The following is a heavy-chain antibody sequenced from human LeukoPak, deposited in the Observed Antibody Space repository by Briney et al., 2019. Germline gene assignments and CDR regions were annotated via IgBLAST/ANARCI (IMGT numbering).Heavy chain of an antibody. CDR2: IYYSGST. D-gene: IGHD3-22*01. CDR1: GVSISSSSYY. J-gene: IGHJ4*02. CDR3: ARRDSRVNDY. Sequence: SETLSLTCTVSGVSISSSSYYWGWIRQPPGKELEWNGSIYYSGSTYYNPSLNSLATISVDTYKNQFPLKLSSVTAAETAVYSCARRDSRVNDYWGQGTLVTVSS. V-gene: IGHV4-39*01.